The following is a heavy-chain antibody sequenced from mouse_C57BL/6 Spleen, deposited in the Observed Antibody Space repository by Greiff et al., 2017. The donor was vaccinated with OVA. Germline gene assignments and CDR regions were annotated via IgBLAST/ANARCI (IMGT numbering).Heavy chain of an antibody. Sequence: VQLQESGAELVRPGTSVKVSCKASGYAFTNYLIEWVKQRPGQGLEWIGVINPGSGGTNYNEKFKGKATLTADKSSSTAYMQLSSLTSEDSAVYFCARSQYYAMDYWGQGTSVTVSS. V-gene: IGHV1-54*01. CDR3: ARSQYYAMDY. J-gene: IGHJ4*01. CDR2: INPGSGGT. CDR1: GYAFTNYL.